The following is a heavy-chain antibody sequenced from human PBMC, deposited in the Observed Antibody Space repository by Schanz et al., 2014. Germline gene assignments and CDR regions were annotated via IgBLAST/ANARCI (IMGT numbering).Heavy chain of an antibody. J-gene: IGHJ4*02. V-gene: IGHV1-18*01. D-gene: IGHD3-3*01. CDR1: GYTFTSYG. CDR2: ISVYNHNK. CDR3: ARDRRFFDRDDLYYFDS. Sequence: QVHLVQSGAEVKRPGASVKVSCKASGYTFTSYGISWVRQAPGQGLEWMGWISVYNHNKEYDQKFQGRVTMTTDTSTSTAYMALTDLRSDDTAVYYCARDRRFFDRDDLYYFDSWGQGTLXTVSS.